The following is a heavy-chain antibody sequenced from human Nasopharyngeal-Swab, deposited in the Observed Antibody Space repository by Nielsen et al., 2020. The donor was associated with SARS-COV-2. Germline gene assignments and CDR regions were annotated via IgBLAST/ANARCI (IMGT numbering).Heavy chain of an antibody. D-gene: IGHD5-12*01. CDR2: ISGSGGST. Sequence: GESLKISCASSGFTFSSYAMSWVRQAPGKGLEWVSAISGSGGSTYYADSVKGRFTISRDNSKNTLYLQMNSLRAEDTAVYYCAKVRYSCYDHYHYYGMDVWGQGTTVTVSS. CDR1: GFTFSSYA. V-gene: IGHV3-23*01. J-gene: IGHJ6*02. CDR3: AKVRYSCYDHYHYYGMDV.